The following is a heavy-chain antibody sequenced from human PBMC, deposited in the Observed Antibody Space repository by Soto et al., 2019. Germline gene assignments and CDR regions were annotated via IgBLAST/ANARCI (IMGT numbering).Heavy chain of an antibody. CDR3: AHLTYYYDSSGYYSRAEYFQH. D-gene: IGHD3-22*01. CDR2: IYWDDDK. J-gene: IGHJ1*01. V-gene: IGHV2-5*02. Sequence: QITLKESGPPLVKPTQTLTLTCTFSGFSLSTSGVGVGWIRQPPGQALEWLALIYWDDDKRYSPSLKSRLTITKDTSKNQVVLTMTNMDPVDTATYYCAHLTYYYDSSGYYSRAEYFQHWGQGTLVTVSS. CDR1: GFSLSTSGVG.